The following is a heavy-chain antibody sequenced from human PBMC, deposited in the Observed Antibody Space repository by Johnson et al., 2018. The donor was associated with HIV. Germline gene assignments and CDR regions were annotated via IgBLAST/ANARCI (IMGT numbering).Heavy chain of an antibody. CDR1: VFTFSSSW. D-gene: IGHD3-22*01. CDR3: ARDSYASYDRAFDI. Sequence: VQLVESGGGVVQPGGSLRLSCAASVFTFSSSWMHWVCQAPEKGLEWVADIKCDGSEKYYVDSVKGRLTISRDNAKNTLYLQMNSLRAEDTAVYYCARDSYASYDRAFDIWCQGTMVTVSS. CDR2: IKCDGSEK. J-gene: IGHJ3*02. V-gene: IGHV3-52*01.